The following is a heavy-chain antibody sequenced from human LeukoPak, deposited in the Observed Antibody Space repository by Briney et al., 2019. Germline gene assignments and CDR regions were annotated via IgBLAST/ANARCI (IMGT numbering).Heavy chain of an antibody. CDR2: IYKSGTT. CDR3: ARSFLDYMDV. D-gene: IGHD2/OR15-2a*01. V-gene: IGHV4-4*07. J-gene: IGHJ6*03. CDR1: GESVNPYY. Sequence: SETLSLTCTVSGESVNPYYWNWIRQSAGKGLEWIGHIYKSGTTNFNPSLTSLVTMSLDTSRNQFSLKLRSVTAADTAVYFCARSFLDYMDVWGKGTTVTVSS.